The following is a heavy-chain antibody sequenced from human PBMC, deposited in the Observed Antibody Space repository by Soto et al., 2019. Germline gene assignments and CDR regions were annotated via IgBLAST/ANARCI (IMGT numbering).Heavy chain of an antibody. D-gene: IGHD6-6*01. Sequence: GASVKVSCKASGYTFTSYDINWVRQATGQGLEWMGRMNPNSGNTGYAQKFQGRVTMTRNTSISTAYMELSSLRSEDTAVYYCARGFPLGYSSSSYWFDPWGQGTLVTVSS. CDR3: ARGFPLGYSSSSYWFDP. J-gene: IGHJ5*02. V-gene: IGHV1-8*01. CDR1: GYTFTSYD. CDR2: MNPNSGNT.